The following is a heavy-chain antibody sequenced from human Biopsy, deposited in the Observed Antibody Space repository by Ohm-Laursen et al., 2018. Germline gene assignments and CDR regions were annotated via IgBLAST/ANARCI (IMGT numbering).Heavy chain of an antibody. Sequence: TLSLTCVVTGGTISRSSYYWDWLRQPPGKGLEWIGSIYYSGSTYYNPSLKSRVTISADNSKNQFSLKLTSVTAADTAMYYCARQEFATSPLDYWGQGSLVTVSS. V-gene: IGHV4-39*01. CDR3: ARQEFATSPLDY. CDR1: GGTISRSSYY. CDR2: IYYSGST. J-gene: IGHJ4*02. D-gene: IGHD3-10*01.